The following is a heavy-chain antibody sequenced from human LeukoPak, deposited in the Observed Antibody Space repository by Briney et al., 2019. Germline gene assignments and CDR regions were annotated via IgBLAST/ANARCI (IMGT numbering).Heavy chain of an antibody. Sequence: GGSLRLSCAASGFTFSDYYMSWIRQAPGKGLEWVSYISSSGSTIYYADSVKGRFTISRDNANNSLYLQMNSLRAEDTAVYYCARGPASPWYYDFWGGYFDYWGQGTLVTVSS. V-gene: IGHV3-11*01. D-gene: IGHD3-3*01. CDR3: ARGPASPWYYDFWGGYFDY. J-gene: IGHJ4*02. CDR2: ISSSGSTI. CDR1: GFTFSDYY.